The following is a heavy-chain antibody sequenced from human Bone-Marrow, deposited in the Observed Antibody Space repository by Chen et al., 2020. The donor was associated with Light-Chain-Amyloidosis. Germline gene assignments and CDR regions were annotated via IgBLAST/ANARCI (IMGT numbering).Heavy chain of an antibody. J-gene: IGHJ6*02. CDR2: INTANGYT. CDR1: GYSFANYV. D-gene: IGHD2-15*01. V-gene: IGHV1-3*04. CDR3: ARTPDATHYYYGMDV. Sequence: QVQLVQSGAGVTKPGASVKVFCQDSGYSFANYVIHWVHQAPGQRLEWMGWINTANGYTKYSQKFQGRVTINRDTSASTAYMEVSSLRFEDTAVYYCARTPDATHYYYGMDVWGQGTTVTVSS.